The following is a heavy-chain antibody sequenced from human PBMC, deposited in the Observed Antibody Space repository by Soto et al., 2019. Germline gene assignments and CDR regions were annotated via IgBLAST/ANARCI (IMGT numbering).Heavy chain of an antibody. CDR3: ATGTNYYYYGMDV. D-gene: IGHD1-1*01. V-gene: IGHV3-74*01. CDR1: GFTFSSYW. CDR2: INSDGSST. J-gene: IGHJ6*02. Sequence: EVRLVESGGGLVQPGGSLRLSCAASGFTFSSYWMHWVRQAPGKGLVWVSRINSDGSSTSYADSVKGRFTISRDNAKNTLYLQMNSLRAEDTAVYYCATGTNYYYYGMDVWGQGTTVTVSS.